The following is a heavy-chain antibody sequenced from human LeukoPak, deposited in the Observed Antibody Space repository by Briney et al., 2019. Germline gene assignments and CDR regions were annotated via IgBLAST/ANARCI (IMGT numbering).Heavy chain of an antibody. CDR2: IKQDGSET. Sequence: GGSLRLSCAASGFTFSSYGMSWVRQAPGKGLEWVANIKQDGSETYCVDSVKGRFTISRDNAKNSLYLQMNSLRDEDTAVYYCARGGSGYSYGKIDSWGQGILVTVSS. CDR1: GFTFSSYG. J-gene: IGHJ4*02. V-gene: IGHV3-7*01. D-gene: IGHD5-18*01. CDR3: ARGGSGYSYGKIDS.